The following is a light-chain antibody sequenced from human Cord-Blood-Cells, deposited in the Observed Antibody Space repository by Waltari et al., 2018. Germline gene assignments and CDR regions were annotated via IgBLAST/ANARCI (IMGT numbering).Light chain of an antibody. V-gene: IGKV3-11*01. Sequence: EFVSMQSPATMSLSPGDRDTLSCRASQSVSSYLAWYQQKPGQAPRLLIYDASNRATGIPARFSGSGSGTDFTLTISSLEPEDFAVYYCQQRSNWPITFGQGTRLEIK. CDR1: QSVSSY. CDR2: DAS. CDR3: QQRSNWPIT. J-gene: IGKJ5*01.